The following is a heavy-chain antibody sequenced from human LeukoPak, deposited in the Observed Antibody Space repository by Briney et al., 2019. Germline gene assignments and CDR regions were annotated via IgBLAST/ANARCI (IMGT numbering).Heavy chain of an antibody. J-gene: IGHJ4*02. CDR3: AKGAGYSYGWDY. CDR1: GFSVSSNF. Sequence: GGSLRLSCAASGFSVSSNFMTWVRQAPGKGLEWVSAISGSGGSTYYADSVKGRFTISRDNSKNTLYLQMNSLRAEDTAVYYCAKGAGYSYGWDYWGQGTLVTVSS. D-gene: IGHD5-18*01. V-gene: IGHV3-23*01. CDR2: ISGSGGST.